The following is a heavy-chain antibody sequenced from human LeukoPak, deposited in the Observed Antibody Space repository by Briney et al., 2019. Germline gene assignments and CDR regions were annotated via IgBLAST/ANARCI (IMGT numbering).Heavy chain of an antibody. J-gene: IGHJ4*02. D-gene: IGHD1-26*01. CDR2: ISGSGSTT. V-gene: IGHV3-23*01. CDR1: ELTFSTNA. CDR3: ARDDGRTEY. Sequence: GGSLRLSCAASELTFSTNAMSWVRQAPGKGLEWVSGISGSGSTTYYADSVKGRFTISRDNAKNSLYLQMNSLRAEDTAVYYCARDDGRTEYWGQGTLVTVSS.